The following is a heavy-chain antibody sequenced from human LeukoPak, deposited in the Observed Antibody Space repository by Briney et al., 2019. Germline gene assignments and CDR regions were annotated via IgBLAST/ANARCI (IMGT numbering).Heavy chain of an antibody. CDR3: VRESYGSGTAMDV. J-gene: IGHJ6*02. CDR2: INHRGRA. CDR1: GGSFSDHD. V-gene: IGHV4-34*01. Sequence: SETLPLTCAVYGGSFSDHDWHWIRQPPGKGLEWLGEINHRGRANYNPSLKGRVTMSVDTSKSQFSLKLTTVTAADTAVYYCVRESYGSGTAMDVWGQGTTVTVSS. D-gene: IGHD3-10*01.